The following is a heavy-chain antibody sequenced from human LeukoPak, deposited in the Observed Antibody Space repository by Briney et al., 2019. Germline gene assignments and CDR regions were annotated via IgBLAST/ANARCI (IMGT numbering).Heavy chain of an antibody. V-gene: IGHV4-4*07. CDR2: IYTSGST. Sequence: SQTLSLTCTVSGGSISSYYWSWNRQPAGKGLEWIGRIYTSGSTNYNPSLKSRVTMSVDTSKNQFSLKLSSVTAADTAVYYCAREGLLAYCGGDCQRHYYYYYMDVWGKGTTVTISS. D-gene: IGHD2-21*02. CDR1: GGSISSYY. J-gene: IGHJ6*03. CDR3: AREGLLAYCGGDCQRHYYYYYMDV.